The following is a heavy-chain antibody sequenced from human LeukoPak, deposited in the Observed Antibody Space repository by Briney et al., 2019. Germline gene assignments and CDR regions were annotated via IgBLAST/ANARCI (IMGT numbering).Heavy chain of an antibody. CDR3: AKDTQIAPRPTYFHY. CDR1: GFTFSSYS. D-gene: IGHD6-6*01. J-gene: IGHJ4*02. V-gene: IGHV3-21*04. CDR2: ISSSSSYI. Sequence: GGSLRLSCAASGFTFSSYSMNWVRQAPGKGLEWVSSISSSSSYIYYADSVRGRFTISRDNSKSTLYLQMKSLRAEDTAVYYCAKDTQIAPRPTYFHYWGQGTLVTVSS.